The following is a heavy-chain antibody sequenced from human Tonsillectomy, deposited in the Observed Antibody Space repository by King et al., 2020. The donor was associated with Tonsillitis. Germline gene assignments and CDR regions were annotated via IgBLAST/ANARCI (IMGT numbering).Heavy chain of an antibody. V-gene: IGHV4-34*01. CDR2: INHSGST. CDR1: GGSFSGYY. Sequence: VQLQQWGAGLLKPSETLSLTCAVYGGSFSGYYWSWIRQPPGKGLEWIGEINHSGSTNYNPSLKSRVTISVDTSKYQFSLKLSSVTAADTAVYYCARANAPPQMITMTKANRHMDVWGKGTTVTVSS. CDR3: ARANAPPQMITMTKANRHMDV. J-gene: IGHJ6*03. D-gene: IGHD3-22*01.